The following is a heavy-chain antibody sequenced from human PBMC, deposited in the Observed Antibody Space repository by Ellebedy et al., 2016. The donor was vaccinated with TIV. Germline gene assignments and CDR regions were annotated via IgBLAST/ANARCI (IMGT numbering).Heavy chain of an antibody. V-gene: IGHV3-74*01. CDR1: GFTFSSSW. CDR3: ASPEGVIAAYFDY. Sequence: GGSLRLSCAASGFTFSSSWMHWVRQAPGKGPVWLSRINSDGSSTSYADSVKGRFTVSRDNAKNTLYLQMDSLRAEDTAVYYCASPEGVIAAYFDYWGQGTLVTVSS. J-gene: IGHJ4*02. CDR2: INSDGSST. D-gene: IGHD6-13*01.